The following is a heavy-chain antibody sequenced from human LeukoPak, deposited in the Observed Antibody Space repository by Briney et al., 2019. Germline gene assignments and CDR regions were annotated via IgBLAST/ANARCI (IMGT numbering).Heavy chain of an antibody. J-gene: IGHJ4*02. Sequence: GGSLRLSCAASGFSFSSYWMSWVRQAPGKGLEWVANIKQDGSEIWYVDSVKGRLSISRDNAKNSLYLQMNSLRAEDTAVYYCARDYDFWSGYYYYWGQGTLVTVSS. CDR2: IKQDGSEI. D-gene: IGHD3-3*01. CDR1: GFSFSSYW. V-gene: IGHV3-7*01. CDR3: ARDYDFWSGYYYY.